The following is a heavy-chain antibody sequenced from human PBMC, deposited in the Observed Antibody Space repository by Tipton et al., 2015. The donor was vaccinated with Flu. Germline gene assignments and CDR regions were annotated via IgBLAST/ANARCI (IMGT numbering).Heavy chain of an antibody. CDR3: ARAENYFDY. J-gene: IGHJ4*02. CDR1: GGSISSYY. CDR2: IYTSGST. Sequence: TLSLTCTVSGGSISSYYWSWIRQPPGKGLEWIGYIYTSGSTNYNPSLKSRVTMSVDTSKNQFSLKLSSVTAADTAVYYCARAENYFDYWGQGTLVTVSS. V-gene: IGHV4-4*08.